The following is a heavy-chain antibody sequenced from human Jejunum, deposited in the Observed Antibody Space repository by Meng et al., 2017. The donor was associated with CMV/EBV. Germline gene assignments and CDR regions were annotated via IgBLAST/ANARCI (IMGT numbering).Heavy chain of an antibody. J-gene: IGHJ4*02. CDR2: LKPDGSYA. D-gene: IGHD3-16*02. CDR3: ARDFISAPDY. V-gene: IGHV3-74*01. Sequence: EVQLVESGGGLVQPGGSLRLSCAASGFTFSSHWMYWVRQAPGKGLVWLSRLKPDGSYASYADSVQGRFTISRDNAKNTLYLQMHSLRVEDMAVFYCARDFISAPDYWAQGTLVTVSS. CDR1: GFTFSSHW.